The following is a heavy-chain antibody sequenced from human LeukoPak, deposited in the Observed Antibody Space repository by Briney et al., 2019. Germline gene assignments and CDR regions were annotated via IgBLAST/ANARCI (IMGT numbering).Heavy chain of an antibody. D-gene: IGHD1-1*01. J-gene: IGHJ4*02. CDR1: GFTVSSNY. Sequence: PGGSLRLSCAASGFTVSSNYMSWVRQAPGKGLEWVSVIYSGGSTYYADSVKGRFTISRDNSKNTLYLQMNSLRAEDTAVYYCARADPPYDGPFDYWGQGTLVTVSS. V-gene: IGHV3-53*01. CDR2: IYSGGST. CDR3: ARADPPYDGPFDY.